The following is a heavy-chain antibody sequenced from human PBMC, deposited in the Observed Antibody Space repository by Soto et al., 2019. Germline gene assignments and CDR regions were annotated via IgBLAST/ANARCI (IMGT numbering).Heavy chain of an antibody. CDR3: AIIAAAGTEDY. V-gene: IGHV4-39*01. CDR1: GGSISSGDYY. J-gene: IGHJ4*02. CDR2: IYYSGST. Sequence: TSETLSLTCTVSGGSISSGDYYWSWIRQPPGKGLEWIGSIYYSGSTYYNPSLKSRVTISVDTSKNQFSLKLSSVTAADTAVYYCAIIAAAGTEDYWGQGTLVTVSS. D-gene: IGHD6-13*01.